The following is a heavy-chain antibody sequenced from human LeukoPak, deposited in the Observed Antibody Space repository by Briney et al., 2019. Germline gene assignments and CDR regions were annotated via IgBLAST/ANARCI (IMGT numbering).Heavy chain of an antibody. CDR2: IYSGGST. CDR1: GFTVSSNY. CDR3: ARGILVVAATGDAFDI. Sequence: GGSLRLSCAASGFTVSSNYMSWVHQAPGKGLEWVSLIYSGGSTYYADSVKGRFTISRDTSKNTLYLQMNSLRAEDTAVYYCARGILVVAATGDAFDIWGQGTMVTVSS. D-gene: IGHD2-15*01. V-gene: IGHV3-53*01. J-gene: IGHJ3*02.